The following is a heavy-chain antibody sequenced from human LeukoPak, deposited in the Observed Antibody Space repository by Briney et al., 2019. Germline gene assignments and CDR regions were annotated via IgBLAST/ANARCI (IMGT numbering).Heavy chain of an antibody. CDR2: INHSGSA. J-gene: IGHJ4*02. CDR3: ARGRYSGYGYPSHRNVYYFDY. Sequence: PSETLSLTCAVYGGSFSGCYWSWLRQPPGKGLEWLGEINHSGSANYNPSLKSRVTISVDASKNQFSLKLSSVTAADTAVYYCARGRYSGYGYPSHRNVYYFDYWGQGTLVTVSS. CDR1: GGSFSGCY. V-gene: IGHV4-34*01. D-gene: IGHD5-12*01.